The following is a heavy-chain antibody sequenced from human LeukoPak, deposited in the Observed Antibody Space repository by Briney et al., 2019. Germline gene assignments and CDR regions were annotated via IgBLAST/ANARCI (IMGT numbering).Heavy chain of an antibody. CDR2: IYYSGST. J-gene: IGHJ3*02. D-gene: IGHD1-26*01. Sequence: PSETLSLTCTVSAGSISSGDYYWSWIRQPPGKGLEWIGYIYYSGSTYYNPSLKSRVTMSVDTSKNQFSLKLSSVTAADTAVYYCASSGKLHDAFDIWGQGTMVTVSS. CDR1: AGSISSGDYY. CDR3: ASSGKLHDAFDI. V-gene: IGHV4-30-4*08.